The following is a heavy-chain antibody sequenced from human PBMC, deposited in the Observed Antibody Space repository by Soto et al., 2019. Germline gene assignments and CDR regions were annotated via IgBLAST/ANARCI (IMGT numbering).Heavy chain of an antibody. Sequence: SGPTLVNPTQTLTLTCPFSGFSLTTRGVGVGWIRQPPGKALEWLALIYWYDDERYSLSLQSRLTITKDTSKNHVGLTMTNMDPVYTATYYCAHMTTVTTFDSWGQGTLVTVSS. CDR1: GFSLTTRGVG. D-gene: IGHD4-17*01. CDR3: AHMTTVTTFDS. V-gene: IGHV2-5*01. J-gene: IGHJ4*02. CDR2: IYWYDDE.